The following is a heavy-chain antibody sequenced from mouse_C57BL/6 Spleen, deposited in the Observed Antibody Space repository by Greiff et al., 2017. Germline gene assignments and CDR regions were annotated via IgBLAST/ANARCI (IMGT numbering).Heavy chain of an antibody. CDR3: ASDYGSSPFAY. Sequence: QVQLQQPGTELVKPGASVKLSCTASGYTFTSYWMHWVQQRPGQGLEWIGNINPSNGGTNYNEKFKSKATLTVDKSSSTACMQLSSLTSEDSAVYYGASDYGSSPFAYWGQGTLVTVSA. J-gene: IGHJ3*01. CDR2: INPSNGGT. D-gene: IGHD1-1*01. V-gene: IGHV1-53*01. CDR1: GYTFTSYW.